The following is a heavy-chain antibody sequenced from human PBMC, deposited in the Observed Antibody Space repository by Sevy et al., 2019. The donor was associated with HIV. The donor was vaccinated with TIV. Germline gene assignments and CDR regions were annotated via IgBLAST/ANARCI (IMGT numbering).Heavy chain of an antibody. CDR1: GGSISSSSYY. D-gene: IGHD2-15*01. V-gene: IGHV4-39*01. CDR2: INCSGST. J-gene: IGHJ3*02. Sequence: SETLSLTCTVSGGSISSSSYYWGWIRQPPGKGLEWIGSINCSGSTYYNPSLKSRVTISVDTSKNQFSLKLSSVTAADTAVYYCARTGGNGDAFDIWGQGTMVTVSS. CDR3: ARTGGNGDAFDI.